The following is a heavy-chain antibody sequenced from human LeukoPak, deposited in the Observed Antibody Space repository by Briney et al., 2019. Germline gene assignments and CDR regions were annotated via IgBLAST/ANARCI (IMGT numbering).Heavy chain of an antibody. CDR1: GGSISSSNW. D-gene: IGHD3-10*01. Sequence: PSETLSLTCAVSGGSISSSNWWSWVRQPPGKGLEWIGSIYYSGSTYYNPSLKSRVTISVDTSKNQFSLKLSSVTAADTAVYYCEGFGETIADWGQGTLVTVSS. CDR3: EGFGETIAD. CDR2: IYYSGST. J-gene: IGHJ4*02. V-gene: IGHV4-4*02.